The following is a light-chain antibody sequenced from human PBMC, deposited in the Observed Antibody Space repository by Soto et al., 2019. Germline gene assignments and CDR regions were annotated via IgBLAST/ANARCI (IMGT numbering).Light chain of an antibody. V-gene: IGKV1-5*03. CDR3: QQYYSRES. CDR2: KTS. Sequence: DLQMTQSPSIVSASVGDTVTITCRASQAVNPWLAWHQQKPGKVPRVLMYKTSDLENGVPSRFSGSGSETEYTLTISNLQPDDFATYYCQQYYSRESFGEGTKVEV. CDR1: QAVNPW. J-gene: IGKJ4*01.